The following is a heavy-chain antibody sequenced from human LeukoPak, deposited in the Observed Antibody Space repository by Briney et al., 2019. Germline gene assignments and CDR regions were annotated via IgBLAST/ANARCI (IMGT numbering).Heavy chain of an antibody. D-gene: IGHD2-2*01. Sequence: GGSLRPSCAASGFTVSSYAMIWVRQAPGKGPEWVSAISGSGGSTYYADSVKGRFTISRDNSKNTLYLQMNSLRAEDTAVYYCAKVSSTSAFDYWGQGTLVTVSS. CDR1: GFTVSSYA. V-gene: IGHV3-23*01. CDR2: ISGSGGST. CDR3: AKVSSTSAFDY. J-gene: IGHJ4*02.